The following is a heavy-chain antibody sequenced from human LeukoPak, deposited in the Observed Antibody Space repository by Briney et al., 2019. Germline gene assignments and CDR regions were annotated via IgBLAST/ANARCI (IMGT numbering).Heavy chain of an antibody. CDR1: GFTFSRYW. J-gene: IGHJ4*02. CDR2: IKQDGSEK. D-gene: IGHD3-10*01. Sequence: GGSLRLSCAASGFTFSRYWMSWVRQAPGKGREWVANIKQDGSEKYFVDSVRGRFTISRDNAKNSLYLQMNSLRAEDTAVYYCARVTMVQETYDYWGQGTLVTVSS. V-gene: IGHV3-7*01. CDR3: ARVTMVQETYDY.